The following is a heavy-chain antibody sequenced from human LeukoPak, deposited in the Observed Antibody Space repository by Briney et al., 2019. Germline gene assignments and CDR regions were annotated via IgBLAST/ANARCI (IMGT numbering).Heavy chain of an antibody. Sequence: GASVKVSCKASGYTFTSYGISWVRQAPGQGLEWMGWISAYNGNTNYAQKFQGRVTMTRNTSISTAYMELSSLRSEDTAVYYCARGNRLYYYGSGSYFISYYYGMDVWGQGTTVTVSS. J-gene: IGHJ6*02. CDR3: ARGNRLYYYGSGSYFISYYYGMDV. D-gene: IGHD3-10*01. CDR2: ISAYNGNT. CDR1: GYTFTSYG. V-gene: IGHV1-18*01.